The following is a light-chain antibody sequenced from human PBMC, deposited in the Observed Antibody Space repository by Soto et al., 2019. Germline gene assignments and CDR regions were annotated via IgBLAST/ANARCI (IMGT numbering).Light chain of an antibody. J-gene: IGLJ2*01. V-gene: IGLV2-14*01. CDR2: DVS. CDR1: SSDVGGYNY. CDR3: SSYTSSSTSG. Sequence: QSALTQSASVSGSPGQSITISCTGTSSDVGGYNYVSWYKQHPGKAPKLRIYDVSNRPSGVSNRFSGSKSGNTASLTISGLQAEDEADYYCSSYTSSSTSGFGGGTKLTVL.